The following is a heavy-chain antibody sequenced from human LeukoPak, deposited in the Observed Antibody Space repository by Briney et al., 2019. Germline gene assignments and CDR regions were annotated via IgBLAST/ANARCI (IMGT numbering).Heavy chain of an antibody. CDR1: GGSISSGGYY. J-gene: IGHJ5*02. CDR3: ARYGGDSRGNWSDP. CDR2: IYYSGST. D-gene: IGHD4-23*01. Sequence: PSETLSLTCTVSGGSISSGGYYWSWIRQHPGKGLEWIGYIYYSGSTYYNPSLKSRVTISVDTSKNQFSLKLSSVTAADTAVYYCARYGGDSRGNWSDPWGQGTRVTVSS. V-gene: IGHV4-31*03.